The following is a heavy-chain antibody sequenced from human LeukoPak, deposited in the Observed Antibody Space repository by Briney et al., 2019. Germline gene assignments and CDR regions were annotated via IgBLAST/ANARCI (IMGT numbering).Heavy chain of an antibody. Sequence: SGGSLRLSCAASGFTFSSHAMSWDRQAPGEGLEWVSAVSGSGDNTYYADSVKGRFTISRDNSKNTLYLHMSSLRAEDTAVYYCACTAYYYYYLDVWGKGTTVTVSS. V-gene: IGHV3-23*01. CDR2: VSGSGDNT. CDR1: GFTFSSHA. J-gene: IGHJ6*03. CDR3: ACTAYYYYYLDV. D-gene: IGHD5-18*01.